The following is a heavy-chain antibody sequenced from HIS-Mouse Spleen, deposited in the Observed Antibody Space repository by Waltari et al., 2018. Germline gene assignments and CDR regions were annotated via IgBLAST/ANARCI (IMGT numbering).Heavy chain of an antibody. CDR1: GYTFTVYD. CDR2: INPNSGGT. Sequence: QVQLVQSGAGVKKPGASVTVSCKASGYTFTVYDLHLGRQAPGQGLEWMGWINPNSGGTNYAQKFQGRVTMTRDTSISTAYMELSRLRSDDTAVYYCARVGLGIAFDIWGQGTMVTVSS. CDR3: ARVGLGIAFDI. J-gene: IGHJ3*02. D-gene: IGHD7-27*01. V-gene: IGHV1-2*02.